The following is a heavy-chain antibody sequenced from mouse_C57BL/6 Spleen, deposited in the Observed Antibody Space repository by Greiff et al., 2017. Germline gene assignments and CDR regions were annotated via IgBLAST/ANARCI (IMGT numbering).Heavy chain of an antibody. D-gene: IGHD2-4*01. V-gene: IGHV1-54*01. CDR1: GYAFTNYL. Sequence: QVQLQQSGAELVRPGTSVKVSCKASGYAFTNYLIEWVKQRPGQGLEWIGVINPGSGGTNYNEKFKGKATLTADKSSSTAYMQLSSLTSEDSAVYFGARKGDYDGFAYWGQGTLVTVSA. J-gene: IGHJ3*01. CDR3: ARKGDYDGFAY. CDR2: INPGSGGT.